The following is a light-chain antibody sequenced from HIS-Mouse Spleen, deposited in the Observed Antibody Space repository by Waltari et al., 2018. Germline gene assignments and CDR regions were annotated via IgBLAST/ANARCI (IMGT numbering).Light chain of an antibody. J-gene: IGLJ2*01. Sequence: QSALTQPASVSGSPGQSITISCTGTSSDVGGYNYVSWYQQHPGKAPKLMIYEVSNRSSGVSNRVSGSESGNTGSLTISGLQAEDEADYYCSSYTSSSPYVVFGGGTKLTVL. CDR2: EVS. V-gene: IGLV2-14*01. CDR1: SSDVGGYNY. CDR3: SSYTSSSPYVV.